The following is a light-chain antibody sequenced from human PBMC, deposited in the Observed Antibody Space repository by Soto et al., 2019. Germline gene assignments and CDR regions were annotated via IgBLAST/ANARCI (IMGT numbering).Light chain of an antibody. CDR3: QQYGSSPRT. CDR2: DAS. Sequence: VVTQSPGTLSLSPVQGASLSYTVSQTVRNNCLAWYQQKPGQAPRLLIYDASSRATGIPDRFSGSGSGTDFTLTISRLEPEDFAVCYCQQYGSSPRTFGQGTKVDIK. J-gene: IGKJ1*01. CDR1: QTVRNNC. V-gene: IGKV3-20*01.